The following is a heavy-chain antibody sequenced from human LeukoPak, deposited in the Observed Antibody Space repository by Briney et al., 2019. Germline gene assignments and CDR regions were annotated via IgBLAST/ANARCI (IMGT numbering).Heavy chain of an antibody. CDR1: GYTFTGYY. V-gene: IGHV1-2*02. CDR3: ARHGAIAVAGWYFDL. J-gene: IGHJ2*01. Sequence: ASVKVSCKASGYTFTGYYMHWVRQAPGQGLEWMGWINPNSGGTNYAQKFQGRVTMTRDTSISTAYMELSRLRSDDTAVYYCARHGAIAVAGWYFDLWGRGTLVTVSS. CDR2: INPNSGGT. D-gene: IGHD6-19*01.